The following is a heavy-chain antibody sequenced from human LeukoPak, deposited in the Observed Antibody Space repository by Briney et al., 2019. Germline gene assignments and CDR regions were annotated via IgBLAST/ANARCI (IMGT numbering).Heavy chain of an antibody. V-gene: IGHV4-4*07. CDR2: IYTSGST. J-gene: IGHJ5*02. Sequence: SETLSLTCTVSGGSISSYYWSWIRQPTGKGLEWIGRIYTSGSTNSNPSLKSRVTMSVDTSKNQFSLKLSSVTAADTAVYYCARDLRDFYYGSGSYGWFDPWGQGTLVTVSS. D-gene: IGHD3-10*01. CDR3: ARDLRDFYYGSGSYGWFDP. CDR1: GGSISSYY.